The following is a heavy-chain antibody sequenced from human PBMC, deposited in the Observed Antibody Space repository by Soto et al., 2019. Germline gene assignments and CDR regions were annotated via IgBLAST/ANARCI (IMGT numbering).Heavy chain of an antibody. CDR1: GDSITNGLSY. CDR2: IHYSGST. CDR3: ARQKWLSPFDY. J-gene: IGHJ4*02. V-gene: IGHV4-31*03. D-gene: IGHD6-19*01. Sequence: QVQLQESGPGLVRPSQTLSLTCTVSGDSITNGLSYWSWIRQHPETGLEWIGYIHYSGSTDYTPSLTGRATSSVDTSKSQFSLKLTSVTAADTAVYYCARQKWLSPFDYWGQGTLVTVSS.